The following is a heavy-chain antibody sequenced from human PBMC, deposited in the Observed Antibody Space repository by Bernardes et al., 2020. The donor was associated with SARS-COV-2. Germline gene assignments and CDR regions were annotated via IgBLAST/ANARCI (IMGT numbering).Heavy chain of an antibody. CDR2: INSDGSRR. CDR3: TRGVGATANRFDY. Sequence: GSLRLSCAASGFTFSTYCMYWVRQTPGEGLVWVSRINSDGSRRNYADAVKGRFTISRDNAKNTLYLQMNSLRAEDTAVYYCTRGVGATANRFDYWGQGSLVTVSS. CDR1: GFTFSTYC. V-gene: IGHV3-74*01. D-gene: IGHD1-26*01. J-gene: IGHJ4*02.